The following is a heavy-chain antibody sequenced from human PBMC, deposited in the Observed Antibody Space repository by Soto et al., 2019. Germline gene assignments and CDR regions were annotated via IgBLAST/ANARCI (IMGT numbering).Heavy chain of an antibody. Sequence: EGQLLQSGGGLVQPGESLRVSCAASGFTFSSSGMSWVRQAPGKGREWVSSISARGDYIYYADSVKGRFTISRDNSQNTLYLQMNSLTAEDTAVYYCANHGGFDFWGQGTMVGVSS. CDR3: ANHGGFDF. CDR1: GFTFSSSG. V-gene: IGHV3-23*01. CDR2: ISARGDYI. J-gene: IGHJ3*01. D-gene: IGHD4-17*01.